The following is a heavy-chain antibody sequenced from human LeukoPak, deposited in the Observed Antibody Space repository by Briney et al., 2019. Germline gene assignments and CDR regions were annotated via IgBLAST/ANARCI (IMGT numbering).Heavy chain of an antibody. V-gene: IGHV1-18*01. CDR2: ISAYNGNT. CDR3: ARGPSEYGSSSDTLDV. CDR1: GYTFTSYG. Sequence: ASVKVSCKASGYTFTSYGISWVRQAPGQGLEWMGWISAYNGNTNYAQKLQGRVTMTRDMSTSTVYMELSSLRSEDTAVYYCARGPSEYGSSSDTLDVWGQGTMVTVSS. D-gene: IGHD6-6*01. J-gene: IGHJ3*01.